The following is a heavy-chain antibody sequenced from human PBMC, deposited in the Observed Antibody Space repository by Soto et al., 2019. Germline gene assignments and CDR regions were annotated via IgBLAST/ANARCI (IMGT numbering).Heavy chain of an antibody. CDR1: GGSFSGYY. J-gene: IGHJ4*02. D-gene: IGHD2-2*01. V-gene: IGHV4-34*01. Sequence: SETLSLTCAVYGGSFSGYYWSWIRQPPGKGLEWIGEINHSGSTNYNPSLKSRVTISVDTSKNQFSLKLSSVTAADTAVYYCARKGSKYQLLSESYFDYWGQGTLVTVSS. CDR3: ARKGSKYQLLSESYFDY. CDR2: INHSGST.